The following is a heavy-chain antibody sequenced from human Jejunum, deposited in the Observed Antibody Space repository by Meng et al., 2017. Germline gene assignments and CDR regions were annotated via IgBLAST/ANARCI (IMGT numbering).Heavy chain of an antibody. D-gene: IGHD7-27*01. V-gene: IGHV4-61*08. J-gene: IGHJ4*02. CDR2: AST. CDR3: ARDHWGSLDY. CDR1: GGSVSSSGYQ. Sequence: QVQLQESGPGLVRPSETLSPICAVSGGSVSSSGYQWGWIRQPPGKGLEWIGYASTNYNPSLKSRVTISVDTSKNQFSLKLTSVTAADTAAYYCARDHWGSLDYWGQGVLVTVSS.